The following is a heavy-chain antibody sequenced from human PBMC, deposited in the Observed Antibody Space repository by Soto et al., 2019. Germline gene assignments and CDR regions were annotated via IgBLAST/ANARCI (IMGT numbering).Heavy chain of an antibody. CDR2: ISSSSSTI. D-gene: IGHD3-22*01. J-gene: IGHJ4*02. CDR1: GFTLSAIR. Sequence: EVQLVESGGGLVQPGGPLRPSCAASGFTLSAIRMNWFRQAQGRGREWVSYISSSSSTIYYADSVKGRFSFSGDNAKNALYLQMNSLRDEDTAVYYCARVPQYYDSSGYGYWGQGTLVTVSS. CDR3: ARVPQYYDSSGYGY. V-gene: IGHV3-48*02.